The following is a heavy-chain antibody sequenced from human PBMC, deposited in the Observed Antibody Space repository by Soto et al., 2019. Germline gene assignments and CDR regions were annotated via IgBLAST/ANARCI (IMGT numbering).Heavy chain of an antibody. CDR2: ISSGSGII. J-gene: IGHJ5*02. CDR3: AGVGAHSWFDP. V-gene: IGHV3-48*01. Sequence: GGSLRLSCAASGFTFSSYAMNWVRQAPGKGLEWVSYISSGSGIIYYADSVKGRFTISRDNAKNSLYLHMNSLRAEDTAVYYCAGVGAHSWFDPWGQGTLVTVSS. D-gene: IGHD1-26*01. CDR1: GFTFSSYA.